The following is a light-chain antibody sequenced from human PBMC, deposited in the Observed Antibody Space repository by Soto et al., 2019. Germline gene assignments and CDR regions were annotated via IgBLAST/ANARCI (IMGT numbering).Light chain of an antibody. CDR2: AAS. J-gene: IGKJ1*01. CDR1: QGSASY. V-gene: IGKV1-9*01. Sequence: DIQLTQSPSFLSASVGDRVSITCRASQGSASYLAWFQQKPGKAPELLIFAASTLRSGVPSRFSGSGSGTDYTLTISSLQPEDFATYYCQQLYNYPRTFGQGTKVDIK. CDR3: QQLYNYPRT.